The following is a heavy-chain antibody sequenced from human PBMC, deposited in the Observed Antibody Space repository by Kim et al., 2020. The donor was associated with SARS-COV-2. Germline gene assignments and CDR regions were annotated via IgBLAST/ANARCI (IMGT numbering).Heavy chain of an antibody. D-gene: IGHD6-25*01. Sequence: SETLSLTCTVSGSSIGIGYYWAWIRPPPGRGLEWIGSISHTGNTYSNPSLRGRISISVDTSKRQFSLHVNSVTAEDTAVYSCARVANSGRFNFDVWGLGT. CDR3: ARVANSGRFNFDV. CDR2: ISHTGNT. V-gene: IGHV4-38-2*02. J-gene: IGHJ3*01. CDR1: GSSIGIGYY.